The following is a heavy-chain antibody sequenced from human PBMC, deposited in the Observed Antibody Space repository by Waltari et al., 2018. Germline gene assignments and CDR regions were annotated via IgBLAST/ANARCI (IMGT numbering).Heavy chain of an antibody. CDR2: IDYSGTA. Sequence: QLQLQESGPGLVKPLETLTLTCSVSGVPILSNHDFWGWIRPPPGKGLEWIGTIDYSGTASYNSSLRSRLSMSIGTSKTDFSLTLSSVTAADTAVYFCGRLYNVARQQSDYWGRGILVTVSS. CDR3: GRLYNVARQQSDY. D-gene: IGHD1-1*01. CDR1: GVPILSNHDF. J-gene: IGHJ4*02. V-gene: IGHV4-39*01.